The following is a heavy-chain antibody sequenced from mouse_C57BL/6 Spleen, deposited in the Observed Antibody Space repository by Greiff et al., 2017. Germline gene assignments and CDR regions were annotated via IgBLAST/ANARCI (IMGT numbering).Heavy chain of an antibody. CDR1: GYTFTSYW. D-gene: IGHD1-1*01. CDR2: IYPGSGST. Sequence: VQLQQPGAELVKPGASVKMSCKASGYTFTSYWITWVKQRPGQGLEWIGDIYPGSGSTNYNEKFKSKATLTVDTSSSTAYMQLSSLTSEDSAVYYCARFPHYYGSSYWYFDVWGTGTTVTVSS. V-gene: IGHV1-55*01. CDR3: ARFPHYYGSSYWYFDV. J-gene: IGHJ1*03.